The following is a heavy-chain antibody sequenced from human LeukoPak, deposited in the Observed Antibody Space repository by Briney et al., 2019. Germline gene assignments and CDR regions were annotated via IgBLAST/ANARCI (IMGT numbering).Heavy chain of an antibody. V-gene: IGHV3-33*01. CDR1: GFXFATYA. CDR3: AGGSGDYSPDY. CDR2: IWYDGSNK. D-gene: IGHD4-17*01. Sequence: GGSLRLSCIASGFXFATYAIHWVRQAPGKGLEWVALIWYDGSNKYYADSVRGRFTISRDNSKNTLYLQMNSLRAEDTALYYCAGGSGDYSPDYWGQGTLVTVSS. J-gene: IGHJ4*02.